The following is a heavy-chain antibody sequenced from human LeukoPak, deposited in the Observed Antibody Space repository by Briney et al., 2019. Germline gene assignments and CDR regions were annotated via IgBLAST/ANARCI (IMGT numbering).Heavy chain of an antibody. CDR2: MNPNSGNT. J-gene: IGHJ5*02. Sequence: ASVKVSCKASGYTFTSYDITWVRQVSGQGLEWMGWMNPNSGNTDYAQKFQGRVTITRDMSTSTDYMELSSLRSEDTAVYYCARDNSVEDTAWWFDPWGQGTLVTVSS. D-gene: IGHD4-23*01. CDR3: ARDNSVEDTAWWFDP. CDR1: GYTFTSYD. V-gene: IGHV1-8*03.